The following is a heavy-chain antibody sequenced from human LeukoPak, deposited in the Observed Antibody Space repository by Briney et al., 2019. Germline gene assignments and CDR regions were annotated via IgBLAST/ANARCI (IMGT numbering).Heavy chain of an antibody. D-gene: IGHD1-1*01. CDR3: AKDIAVYPWGQRRGGDAFDI. CDR1: GFTFDDYA. CDR2: ISGGGGST. V-gene: IGHV3-43*02. Sequence: LGGSLRLSCAASGFTFDDYAMHWVRQAPGKGLEWVSLISGGGGSTYYADSVKGRFTISRDNSKNSLYLQMNSLRTEDTALYYCAKDIAVYPWGQRRGGDAFDIWGQGTMVTVSS. J-gene: IGHJ3*02.